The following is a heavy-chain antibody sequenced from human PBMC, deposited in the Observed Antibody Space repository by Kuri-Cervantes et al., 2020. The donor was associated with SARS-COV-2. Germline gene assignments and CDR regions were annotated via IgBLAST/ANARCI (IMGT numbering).Heavy chain of an antibody. CDR2: IWYDGSNK. Sequence: GGSLRLSCAASGFTFSSYGMHWVRQAPGKGLEWVAVIWYDGSNKYYADSVKGRFTISRDNSKNTLYLQMNSLRAEDTAVHYCARDTVRGVIRYYFDYWGQGTLVTVSS. V-gene: IGHV3-33*08. CDR1: GFTFSSYG. J-gene: IGHJ4*02. CDR3: ARDTVRGVIRYYFDY. D-gene: IGHD3-16*02.